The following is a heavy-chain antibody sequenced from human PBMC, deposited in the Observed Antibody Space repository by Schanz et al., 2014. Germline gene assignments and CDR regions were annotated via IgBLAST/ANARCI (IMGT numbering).Heavy chain of an antibody. CDR3: ARIGGSVFDY. J-gene: IGHJ4*02. CDR2: IGNGGVTI. CDR1: GFTFSDYW. D-gene: IGHD3-10*01. Sequence: VQLLESGGGLVQPGGSLRLSCAASGFTFSDYWMSWVRQPPGRGLEWVSYIGNGGVTIYYADSVKGRFTISRDNSKNSLYLQMNSLRAEDTAVYYCARIGGSVFDYWAQGTLVTVSS. V-gene: IGHV3-11*01.